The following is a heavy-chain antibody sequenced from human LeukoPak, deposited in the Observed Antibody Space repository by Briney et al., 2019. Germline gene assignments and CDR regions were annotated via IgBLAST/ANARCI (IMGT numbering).Heavy chain of an antibody. D-gene: IGHD2-2*01. Sequence: GGSLRLSCAASGFTFSSYAMSWVRQAPGKGLEWVSDISSSSGSTYYADSVKGRFTISRDNAKNSLYLQMNSLRAEDTAVYYCASVPRGYCSSTSCYEGFDYWGQGTLVTVSS. CDR2: ISSSSGST. CDR3: ASVPRGYCSSTSCYEGFDY. CDR1: GFTFSSYA. J-gene: IGHJ4*02. V-gene: IGHV3-23*01.